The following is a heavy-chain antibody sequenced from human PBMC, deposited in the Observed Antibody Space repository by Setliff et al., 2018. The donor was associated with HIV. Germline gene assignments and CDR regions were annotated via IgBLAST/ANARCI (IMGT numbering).Heavy chain of an antibody. D-gene: IGHD1-7*01. J-gene: IGHJ5*01. CDR3: ARVRLELRQYWFDS. CDR2: INHSGST. Sequence: SETLSLTCAVYGGSFSGYYWSWIRQPPGKGLEWIGEINHSGSTNYNPSLRRRVTISVDTSKNQFSLKLNSVTAADTAVYYCARVRLELRQYWFDSWGQGSPVTVSS. V-gene: IGHV4-34*01. CDR1: GGSFSGYY.